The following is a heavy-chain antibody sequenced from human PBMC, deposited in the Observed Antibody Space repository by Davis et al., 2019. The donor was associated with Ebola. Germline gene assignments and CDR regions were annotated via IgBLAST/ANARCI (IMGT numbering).Heavy chain of an antibody. CDR2: INPSGGST. D-gene: IGHD1-1*01. J-gene: IGHJ4*02. Sequence: AASVKVSCKASGYTFTSYYMHWVRQAPGQGLEWMGIINPSGGSTSYAQKFQGRVIMTRDTSTSTVYMELSSLRSEDTAVYYCARAQFPTTSDHWGQGTLVTVSS. CDR1: GYTFTSYY. CDR3: ARAQFPTTSDH. V-gene: IGHV1-46*01.